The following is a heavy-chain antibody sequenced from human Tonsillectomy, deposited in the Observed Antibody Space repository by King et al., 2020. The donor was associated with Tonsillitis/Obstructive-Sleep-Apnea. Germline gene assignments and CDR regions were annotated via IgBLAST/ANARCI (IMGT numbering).Heavy chain of an antibody. D-gene: IGHD3-3*02. Sequence: VQLQQWGAGLLKPSETLSLTCAVYGGSFSGYYWSWIRQPPGKGLEWIGDINHGGRTNYNPSLKSRVTISVDTSKNQFSLKLTSVTAADTAVYYCARGEDIGAIFGVVPPLGHWGQGTLVTVSS. J-gene: IGHJ1*01. CDR2: INHGGRT. CDR3: ARGEDIGAIFGVVPPLGH. CDR1: GGSFSGYY. V-gene: IGHV4-34*01.